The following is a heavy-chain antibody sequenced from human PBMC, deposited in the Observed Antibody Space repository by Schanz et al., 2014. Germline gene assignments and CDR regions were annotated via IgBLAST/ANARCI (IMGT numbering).Heavy chain of an antibody. V-gene: IGHV3-11*05. J-gene: IGHJ4*02. CDR3: AASSGWHPSTDY. CDR1: GFVFGDYY. CDR2: ISDSGTYT. D-gene: IGHD6-19*01. Sequence: QVQVVQSGGGLVKPGGSLRLSCAASGFVFGDYYMTWIPQAPGKGLEWLSYISDSGTYTNYADSVKGRFTISRDNAKSSLYLQMNSLRVEDTAVYYCAASSGWHPSTDYWGQGTLVTVSS.